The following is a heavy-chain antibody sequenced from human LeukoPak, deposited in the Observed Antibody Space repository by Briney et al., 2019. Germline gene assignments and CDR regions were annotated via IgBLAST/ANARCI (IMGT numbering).Heavy chain of an antibody. V-gene: IGHV4-61*02. CDR2: IYTSGST. CDR3: ARAWYSSSWWRLDY. Sequence: SETQSLTCTVSGGSISSGSYYWSWIRQPAGKGLEWIGRIYTSGSTNYNPSLKSRVTISVDTSKNQFSLKLSSVTAADTAVYYCARAWYSSSWWRLDYWGQGTLVTVSS. J-gene: IGHJ4*02. D-gene: IGHD6-13*01. CDR1: GGSISSGSYY.